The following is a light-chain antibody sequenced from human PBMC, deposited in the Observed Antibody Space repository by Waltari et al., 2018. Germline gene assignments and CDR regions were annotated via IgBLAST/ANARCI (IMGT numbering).Light chain of an antibody. V-gene: IGLV4-69*01. Sequence: QLVLTQSPSASASLGASVKLTCTLSSGPSRTVIAWPQQQPEKGPRYLMKVNSDGSHSKGDKIPDRFSGSSSGAEHYLTISSLQSEDEADYYCQTGGHGTWVFGGGTKLTVL. CDR3: QTGGHGTWV. CDR2: VNSDGSH. J-gene: IGLJ3*02. CDR1: SGPSRTV.